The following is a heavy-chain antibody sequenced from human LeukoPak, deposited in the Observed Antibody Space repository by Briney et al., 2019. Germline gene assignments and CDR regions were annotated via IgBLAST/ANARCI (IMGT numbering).Heavy chain of an antibody. J-gene: IGHJ4*02. CDR2: IRYDGSNK. CDR1: GFTFSSYG. D-gene: IGHD2-15*01. V-gene: IGHV3-30*02. Sequence: PGGSLRLSCAASGFTFSSYGMHWVRQAPGKGLEWVAFIRYDGSNKYYADSVKGRFTISRDNAKNSLYLQMNSLRAEDTAIYYCARRAGSYSHSYDYWGQGTLVTVSS. CDR3: ARRAGSYSHSYDY.